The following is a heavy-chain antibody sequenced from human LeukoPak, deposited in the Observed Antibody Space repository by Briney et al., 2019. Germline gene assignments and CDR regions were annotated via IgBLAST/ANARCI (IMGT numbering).Heavy chain of an antibody. CDR2: IYSGGST. V-gene: IGHV3-53*01. CDR1: GFTVSSNY. CDR3: ARNGRDQWLASDY. Sequence: GGSLRLSCAASGFTVSSNYMSWVRQAPGKGLEWVSVIYSGGSTYYADSVKGRFTISRDNSKNTLYLQMDSLRAEDTAVYYCARNGRDQWLASDYWGQGTLVTVSS. D-gene: IGHD6-19*01. J-gene: IGHJ4*02.